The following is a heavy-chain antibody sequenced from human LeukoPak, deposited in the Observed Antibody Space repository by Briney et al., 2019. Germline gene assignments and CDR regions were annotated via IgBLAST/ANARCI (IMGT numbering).Heavy chain of an antibody. CDR1: GGSISSYY. Sequence: SSETLSLTCTVSGGSISSYYWSWIRQPPGKGLEWIGEINHSGSTNYNPSLKSRVTISVDTSKNQFSLKLSSVTAADTAVYYCARGAKDIVVVPAAIRRRGSFDYWGQGTLVTVSS. J-gene: IGHJ4*02. CDR2: INHSGST. D-gene: IGHD2-2*02. CDR3: ARGAKDIVVVPAAIRRRGSFDY. V-gene: IGHV4-34*01.